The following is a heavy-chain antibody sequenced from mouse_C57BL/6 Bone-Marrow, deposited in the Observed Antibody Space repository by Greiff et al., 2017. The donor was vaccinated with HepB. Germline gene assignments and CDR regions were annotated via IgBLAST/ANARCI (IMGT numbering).Heavy chain of an antibody. J-gene: IGHJ3*01. D-gene: IGHD1-1*01. CDR1: GYTFTSYW. CDR2: IYPGNSDT. V-gene: IGHV1-5*01. Sequence: VQLQQSETVLARPGASVKMSCKTSGYTFTSYWMHWVKQRPGQGLEWIGDIYPGNSDTSYNQKFKGKAKLTAATSASTAYMELSSLTNEDSAVYYCTRAYYYGSSSFAYWGQGTLVTVSA. CDR3: TRAYYYGSSSFAY.